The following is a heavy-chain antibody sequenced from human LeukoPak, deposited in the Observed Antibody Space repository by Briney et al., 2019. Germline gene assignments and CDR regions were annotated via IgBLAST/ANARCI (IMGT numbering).Heavy chain of an antibody. CDR3: AREIVSAVAGNFDY. CDR1: GFTFSKYG. Sequence: GGSLRLSCAASGFTFSKYGMHWVRQAPGKGLEWVSSISSSSSYIYYADSVKGRFTISRDNAKNSLYLQMNSLRAEDTAVYYCAREIVSAVAGNFDYWGQGTLVTVSS. J-gene: IGHJ4*02. D-gene: IGHD6-19*01. V-gene: IGHV3-21*01. CDR2: ISSSSSYI.